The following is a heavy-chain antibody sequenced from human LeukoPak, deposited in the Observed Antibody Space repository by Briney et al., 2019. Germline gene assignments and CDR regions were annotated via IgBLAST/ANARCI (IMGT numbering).Heavy chain of an antibody. J-gene: IGHJ6*02. D-gene: IGHD3-22*01. CDR3: ARGDSSGYYYVTDYYYGMDV. CDR2: TRNKANSYTT. V-gene: IGHV3-72*01. CDR1: GFTFSDHY. Sequence: GGSLRLSCAASGFTFSDHYMDCVRQAPGKGLEWVGRTRNKANSYTTEYAASVKGRFTISRDDSKNSLYLQMNSLKTEDTAVYYCARGDSSGYYYVTDYYYGMDVWGRGTTVTVSS.